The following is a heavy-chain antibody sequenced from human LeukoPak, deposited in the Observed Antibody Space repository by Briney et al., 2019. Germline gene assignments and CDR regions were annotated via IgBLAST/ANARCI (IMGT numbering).Heavy chain of an antibody. D-gene: IGHD2-2*02. CDR1: XYTXXSYY. Sequence: SCKTXXYTXXSYYMHWVRQAPGQGLEWMGXINLNGGSTKYAQKFQGRVTMTRDTSTSTVYIELSSLRSEDTAVYYCTRVYCSSSSCYNADYWGQGTLVTVSS. CDR3: TRVYCSSSSCYNADY. J-gene: IGHJ4*02. CDR2: INLNGGST. V-gene: IGHV1-46*03.